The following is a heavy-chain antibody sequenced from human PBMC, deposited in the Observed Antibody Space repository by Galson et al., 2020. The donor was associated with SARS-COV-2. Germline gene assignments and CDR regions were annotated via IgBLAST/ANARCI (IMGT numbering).Heavy chain of an antibody. CDR3: ARFERDYGDYYFDY. V-gene: IGHV4-39*07. CDR2: IHYTGNT. D-gene: IGHD4-17*01. CDR1: GGSISRTTYY. J-gene: IGHJ4*02. Sequence: SETLSLTCIVSGGSISRTTYYWGWIRQPPGKGLEWIGNIHYTGNTYSNPSLKSRVTISMDTSKNQFSLKMGSVTAADMAVYFCARFERDYGDYYFDYWCQGRLVTVSS.